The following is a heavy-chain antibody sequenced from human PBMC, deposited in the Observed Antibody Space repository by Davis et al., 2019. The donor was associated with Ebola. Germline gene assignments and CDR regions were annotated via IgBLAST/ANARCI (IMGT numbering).Heavy chain of an antibody. CDR2: IDPTDSYT. V-gene: IGHV5-10-1*01. Sequence: KVSCKGSGYSFTNYWISWVRQMPGKGLEWMGRIDPTDSYTNYSPSFQGHVTISADKSISTAYLQWNSLKASDTAMYYCANERIAIFGVVPIYGLDVWGQGTTVTVSS. J-gene: IGHJ6*02. D-gene: IGHD3-3*01. CDR1: GYSFTNYW. CDR3: ANERIAIFGVVPIYGLDV.